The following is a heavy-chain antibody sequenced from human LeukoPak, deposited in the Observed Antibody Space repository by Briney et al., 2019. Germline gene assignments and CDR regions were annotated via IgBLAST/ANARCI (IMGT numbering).Heavy chain of an antibody. CDR1: GFTFNNAW. CDR2: IKSKTDGGTT. CDR3: AAGTGRSDFDY. Sequence: PGGSLRLSCTASGFTFNNAWMSWVRQAPGKGLEWVGRIKSKTDGGTTDYAAPVKCRFTISRDDSKDTLYLQMNSLKTEDTAMYYCAAGTGRSDFDYWGQGTLVTVSS. J-gene: IGHJ4*02. V-gene: IGHV3-15*01. D-gene: IGHD1-1*01.